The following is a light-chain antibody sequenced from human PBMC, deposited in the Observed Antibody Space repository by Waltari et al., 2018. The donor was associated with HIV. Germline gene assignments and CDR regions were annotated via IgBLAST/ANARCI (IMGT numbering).Light chain of an antibody. J-gene: IGLJ2*01. CDR3: LLSYAGSRPMV. Sequence: QAVVTQEPSLTVSPGGTVTLTCGSSRGPVTSGHHPYWFQQKPGQAPRTLIYDTTSKHSWTPARFSGSLLGGKAALTLSGAQPEDEADYYCLLSYAGSRPMVFGGGTKLTVV. V-gene: IGLV7-46*01. CDR2: DTT. CDR1: RGPVTSGHH.